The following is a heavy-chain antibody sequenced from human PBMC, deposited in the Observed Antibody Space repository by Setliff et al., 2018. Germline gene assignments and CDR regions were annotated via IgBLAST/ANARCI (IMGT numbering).Heavy chain of an antibody. CDR1: GFSFGDYA. CDR2: IRTKGNSETT. Sequence: GGSLRLSCVTSGFSFGDYAMNWVRQAPGKGLEWISLIRTKGNSETTEYATSVKGRFTISRDDYTSVAYLQMNSLKSEDTAVYYCTRDAPFWAPQYSLWSDGAYSQYYYMDVWGKGTTVTVSS. CDR3: TRDAPFWAPQYSLWSDGAYSQYYYMDV. D-gene: IGHD2-15*01. J-gene: IGHJ6*03. V-gene: IGHV3-49*04.